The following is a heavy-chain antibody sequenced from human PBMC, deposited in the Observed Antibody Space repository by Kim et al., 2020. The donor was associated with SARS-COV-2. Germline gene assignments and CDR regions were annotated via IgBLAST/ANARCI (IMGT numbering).Heavy chain of an antibody. Sequence: GGSLRLSCAASGFTVSSNYMSWVRQAPGKGLEWVSVIYSGGSTYYADSVKGRFTISRDNSKNTLYLQMNSLRAEDTAVYYCARDRLRYDSSGYYHDAFDIWGQGTMVTVSS. J-gene: IGHJ3*02. CDR1: GFTVSSNY. D-gene: IGHD3-22*01. V-gene: IGHV3-66*02. CDR3: ARDRLRYDSSGYYHDAFDI. CDR2: IYSGGST.